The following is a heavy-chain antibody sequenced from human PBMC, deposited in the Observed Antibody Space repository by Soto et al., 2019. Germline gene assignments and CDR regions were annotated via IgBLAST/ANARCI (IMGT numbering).Heavy chain of an antibody. Sequence: GGSLRLSCAASGFTFSTYSMNWVRQAPGKGLEWVSYISSSSSTIFYTDSVKGRFTVSRDNAKNSLYLQMNSLRAEDTAVYYCARDRLGYSGYDPAYYYYGMDVWGQGTTVTVSS. D-gene: IGHD5-12*01. CDR1: GFTFSTYS. J-gene: IGHJ6*02. CDR3: ARDRLGYSGYDPAYYYYGMDV. CDR2: ISSSSSTI. V-gene: IGHV3-48*01.